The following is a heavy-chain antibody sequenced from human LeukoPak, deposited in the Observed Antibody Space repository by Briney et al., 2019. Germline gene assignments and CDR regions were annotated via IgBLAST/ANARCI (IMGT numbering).Heavy chain of an antibody. J-gene: IGHJ4*02. CDR1: GGSISSYY. Sequence: PSETLSLTCTVSGGSISSYYWSWIRQPAGKGLEWIGRIYTSGSTNYNPSLKSRVTMSVDTSKYQFSLKLSSVTAADTAVYYCARGSHSGDYDRLDYWGQGTLVTVSS. D-gene: IGHD3-22*01. CDR3: ARGSHSGDYDRLDY. CDR2: IYTSGST. V-gene: IGHV4-4*07.